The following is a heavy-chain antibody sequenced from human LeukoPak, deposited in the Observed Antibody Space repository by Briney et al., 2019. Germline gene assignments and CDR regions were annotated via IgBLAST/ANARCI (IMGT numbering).Heavy chain of an antibody. CDR3: ARYFSSGWRNWFDP. J-gene: IGHJ5*02. CDR2: IYYSGTT. D-gene: IGHD6-19*01. CDR1: GGSISSSSNY. Sequence: PSETLSLTCTVSGGSISSSSNYWGWIRQPPGKGLEWIGSIYYSGTTYYNPSLKSRVATSVDTSKNQFSLKLSFVTAADTAVYYCARYFSSGWRNWFDPWGQGTLVTVSS. V-gene: IGHV4-39*01.